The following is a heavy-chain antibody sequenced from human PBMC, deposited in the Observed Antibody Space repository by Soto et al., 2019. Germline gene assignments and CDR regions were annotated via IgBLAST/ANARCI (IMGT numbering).Heavy chain of an antibody. V-gene: IGHV4-39*02. CDR2: IYYSGST. CDR3: AKDTYYYSSSGYYVFDS. D-gene: IGHD3-22*01. CDR1: GGSISSSSYY. Sequence: SETLSLTCPVSGGSISSSSYYWGWIRQPPGKGLEWIGSIYYSGSTYYNPSLKSRVTISVDTSKNQFSLKLSSVTAADTAVYYCAKDTYYYSSSGYYVFDSWGQGTLVTVS. J-gene: IGHJ4*02.